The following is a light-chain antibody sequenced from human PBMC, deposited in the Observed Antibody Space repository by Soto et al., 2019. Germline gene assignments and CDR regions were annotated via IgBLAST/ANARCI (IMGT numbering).Light chain of an antibody. Sequence: IPVTQSPFSLSSSVGDRGTITCRASQTVSRFLNWYQHKPGKAPKLLIYAASTLQSGVPSRFSGSGSGTDFTLTISSLQPEDSATYYCQHLNSYPRTFGHGTKVDIK. CDR1: QTVSRF. J-gene: IGKJ1*01. CDR3: QHLNSYPRT. CDR2: AAS. V-gene: IGKV1-9*01.